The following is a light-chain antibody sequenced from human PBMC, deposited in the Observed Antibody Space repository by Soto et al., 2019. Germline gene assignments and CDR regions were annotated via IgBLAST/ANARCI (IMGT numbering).Light chain of an antibody. CDR3: QQYNNWPPYT. CDR1: QSVSSY. J-gene: IGKJ2*01. Sequence: EIVCTQSPATLSLSPGQRATLSCRSSQSVSSYLAWYQQKPGQAPRLLIYGISTRATDIPDRFSGSGSGTEFTLTISSLQSEDFAVYYCQQYNNWPPYTFGQGTKVDIK. V-gene: IGKV3D-15*01. CDR2: GIS.